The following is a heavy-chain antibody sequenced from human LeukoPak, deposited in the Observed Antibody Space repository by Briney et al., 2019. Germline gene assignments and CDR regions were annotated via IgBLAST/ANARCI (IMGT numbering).Heavy chain of an antibody. J-gene: IGHJ4*02. CDR1: GFTFSSYS. CDR2: ISSSSSTI. V-gene: IGHV3-48*01. CDR3: ARDYSNFGY. D-gene: IGHD4-4*01. Sequence: PGGFLRLSCAASGFTFSSYSMNWVRQAPGKGLEWVSYISSSSSTIYYADSVKGRFTISRDNAKNSLYLQMNSLRAEDTAVYYCARDYSNFGYWGQGTLVTVSS.